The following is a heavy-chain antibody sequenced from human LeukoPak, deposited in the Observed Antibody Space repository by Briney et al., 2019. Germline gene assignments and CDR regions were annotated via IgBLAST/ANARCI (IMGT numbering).Heavy chain of an antibody. D-gene: IGHD6-13*01. Sequence: PSETLSLTCTVSGGSISSSYSYWGWIRQPPGKGLEWIGNIYYSGSTYYSPSLTSRVTVSVDTSEDQFSLKLSSVTAADTAVYYCAADSGSSWSYYYYYGMDVWGQGTTVTVSS. CDR1: GGSISSSYSY. J-gene: IGHJ6*02. V-gene: IGHV4-39*07. CDR2: IYYSGST. CDR3: AADSGSSWSYYYYYGMDV.